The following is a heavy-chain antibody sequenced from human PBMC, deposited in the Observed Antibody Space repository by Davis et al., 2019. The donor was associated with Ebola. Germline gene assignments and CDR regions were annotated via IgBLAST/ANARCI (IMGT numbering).Heavy chain of an antibody. Sequence: SQTLSLTCAVSGDSISSGGYSWNWIRQPPGRGLEWIGYISHSGDTHFNPSLKSRVAISVDRSKNQFSLKLSSVTATDTAVYYCAQGPTISSGDYFDPWGQGTLVTVSS. CDR1: GDSISSGGYS. CDR2: ISHSGDT. D-gene: IGHD4-17*01. J-gene: IGHJ5*02. CDR3: AQGPTISSGDYFDP. V-gene: IGHV4-30-2*01.